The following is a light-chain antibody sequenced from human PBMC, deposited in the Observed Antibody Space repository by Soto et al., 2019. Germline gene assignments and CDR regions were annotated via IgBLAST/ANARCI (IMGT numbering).Light chain of an antibody. CDR2: LNSDGSH. J-gene: IGLJ2*01. CDR3: QTWGTGLYVV. Sequence: QLVLTQSPSASASLGASVKLTCTLSSGHSSYAIAWHQQQPEKGPRYLMRLNSDGSHSKGDGLPDRFSGSSSGAERYLTISSLQSEDEADYYCQTWGTGLYVVFGGGTKLTVL. CDR1: SGHSSYA. V-gene: IGLV4-69*01.